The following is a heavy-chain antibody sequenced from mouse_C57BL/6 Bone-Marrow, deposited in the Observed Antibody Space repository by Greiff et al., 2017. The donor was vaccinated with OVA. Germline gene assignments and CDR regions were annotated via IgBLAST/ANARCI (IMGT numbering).Heavy chain of an antibody. CDR3: ARGNCLSYYFDY. CDR2: INPGSGGT. V-gene: IGHV1-54*01. Sequence: QVQLQQSGAELVRPGTSVKVSCKASGYAFTNYLIEWVKQRPGQGLEWIGVINPGSGGTNYNEKFKGKATLTADKSSSTAYMQLSSLTSEDSAVYFCARGNCLSYYFDYWGQGTTLTVSS. J-gene: IGHJ2*01. D-gene: IGHD2-1*01. CDR1: GYAFTNYL.